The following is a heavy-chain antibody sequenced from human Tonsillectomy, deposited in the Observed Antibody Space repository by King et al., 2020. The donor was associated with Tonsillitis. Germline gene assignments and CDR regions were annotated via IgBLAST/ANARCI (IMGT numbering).Heavy chain of an antibody. CDR2: IYYSGRT. CDR3: TRGGLAQFDY. J-gene: IGHJ4*02. CDR1: GGSISSSTYS. D-gene: IGHD6-19*01. Sequence: QLQESGPGLVKPSETLSLTCTVSGGSISSSTYSWGWIRQPPGKGLEWVGSIYYSGRTYYNPSLKSRVTISVDTSKNQFSLKLNSVTAADTAVYYCTRGGLAQFDYWGQGTLVTVSS. V-gene: IGHV4-39*07.